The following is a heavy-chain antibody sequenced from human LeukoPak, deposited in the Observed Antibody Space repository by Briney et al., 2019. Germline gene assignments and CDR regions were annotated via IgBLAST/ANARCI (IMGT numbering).Heavy chain of an antibody. CDR3: ASVGRYQPTDY. Sequence: GGSLPLSCAASGFTFSSYSMNWVRPAPGKVLEWVASIRSSSSYIYHADSVKGRFTISRDNAKNALYLQMNSLRGEDTALYYCASVGRYQPTDYWGQGTLVTVSS. D-gene: IGHD2-2*01. CDR2: IRSSSSYI. CDR1: GFTFSSYS. V-gene: IGHV3-21*01. J-gene: IGHJ4*02.